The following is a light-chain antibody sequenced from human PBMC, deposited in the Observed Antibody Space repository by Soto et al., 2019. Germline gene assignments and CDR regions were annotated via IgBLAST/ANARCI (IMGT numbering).Light chain of an antibody. CDR3: QQYNSYQVT. CDR2: DAS. CDR1: QSISSW. V-gene: IGKV1-5*01. Sequence: DIQMTQSPSTLSASVGDRVTITCRASQSISSWLAWYQQKPGKAPKLLIYDASSLESGVPSRFSGSGSGTEFTLTISSLQPDDFATYYCQQYNSYQVTFGQGTKVEIK. J-gene: IGKJ1*01.